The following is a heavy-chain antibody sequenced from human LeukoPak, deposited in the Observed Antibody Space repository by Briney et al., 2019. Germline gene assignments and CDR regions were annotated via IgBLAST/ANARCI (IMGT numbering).Heavy chain of an antibody. J-gene: IGHJ4*02. D-gene: IGHD3-3*01. CDR3: ARQTPVLRFLEWTYYFDY. CDR1: GYTFTGYY. V-gene: IGHV1-2*02. CDR2: INPNSGGT. Sequence: VASVKVSCKASGYTFTGYYMHWVRQAPGQGLEWMGWINPNSGGTNYAQKFQGRVTMTRDTSISTAYMELSRLRSDDTAVYYCARQTPVLRFLEWTYYFDYWGQGTLVTVSS.